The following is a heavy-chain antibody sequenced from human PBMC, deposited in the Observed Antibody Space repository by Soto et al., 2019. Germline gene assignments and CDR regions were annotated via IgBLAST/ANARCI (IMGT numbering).Heavy chain of an antibody. V-gene: IGHV3-21*01. CDR2: ISSSSSYI. Sequence: EVQLVESGGGLVKPGGSLRLSCAASGFTFSSYSMNWVRQAPGKGLEWVSSISSSSSYIYYADSVKGRFTISRDNAKNSLYLQMNSLRAEDTAVYYCARDTKHLVRFSEYRNWFDPWRQGTLFTVSS. J-gene: IGHJ5*02. CDR3: ARDTKHLVRFSEYRNWFDP. CDR1: GFTFSSYS. D-gene: IGHD3-3*01.